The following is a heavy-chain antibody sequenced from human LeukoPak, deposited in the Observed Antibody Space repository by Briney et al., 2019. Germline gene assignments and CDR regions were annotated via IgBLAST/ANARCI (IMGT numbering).Heavy chain of an antibody. D-gene: IGHD1-14*01. CDR2: IYYSGST. V-gene: IGHV4-39*07. CDR3: ARVNDYGTTGAAFDI. Sequence: PSETLSLTCTVSGGSISSSSYYWGWIRQPPGKGLEWIGSIYYSGSTYYNPSLKSRVTISVDTSKNQFSLKLSSVTAADTAVYYCARVNDYGTTGAAFDIWGQGTMVTVSS. J-gene: IGHJ3*02. CDR1: GGSISSSSYY.